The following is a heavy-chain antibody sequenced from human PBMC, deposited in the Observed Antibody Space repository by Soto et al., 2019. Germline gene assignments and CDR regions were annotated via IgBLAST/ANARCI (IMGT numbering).Heavy chain of an antibody. CDR2: IDPNSGGT. V-gene: IGHV1-2*02. CDR1: GYTFTGYY. J-gene: IGHJ6*02. Sequence: ASVKVSCKASGYTFTGYYMHWVRQAPGQGLEWMGWIDPNSGGTNYAQKFQGRVTMTRDTSISTAYMELSRLRSDDTAVYYCASYGYSSSPYYYYGMDVWGQGTTVTVSS. CDR3: ASYGYSSSPYYYYGMDV. D-gene: IGHD6-13*01.